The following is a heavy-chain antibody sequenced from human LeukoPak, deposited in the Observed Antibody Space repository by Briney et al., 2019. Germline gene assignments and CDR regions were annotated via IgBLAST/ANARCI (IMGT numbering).Heavy chain of an antibody. D-gene: IGHD2-21*02. CDR1: AFTFSSYA. V-gene: IGHV3-30*18. J-gene: IGHJ5*02. CDR3: AKEGGAYCGGDCYRWFDP. CDR2: ISYDGSNK. Sequence: PGRSLRLSCAASAFTFSSYAMHWVRQAPGKRLEWVAVISYDGSNKDYADSVKGRFTISRDNSKNTLYLQMNSLRPEDTAVYYCAKEGGAYCGGDCYRWFDPWGQGTLVTVSS.